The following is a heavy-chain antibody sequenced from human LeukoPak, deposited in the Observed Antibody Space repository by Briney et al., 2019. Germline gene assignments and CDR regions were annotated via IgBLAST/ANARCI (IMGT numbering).Heavy chain of an antibody. V-gene: IGHV3-21*01. D-gene: IGHD6-6*01. J-gene: IGHJ4*02. CDR2: ISSSSSYI. CDR3: ARDMEGNPYSSSFPDY. CDR1: GFTFSSYS. Sequence: PGGSLRLSCAASGFTFSSYSMNWVRQAPGKGLEWVSSISSSSSYIYYADSVKGRFTISRDNAKNSLYLQMNSLRAEDTAVYYCARDMEGNPYSSSFPDYWGQGTLVTVSS.